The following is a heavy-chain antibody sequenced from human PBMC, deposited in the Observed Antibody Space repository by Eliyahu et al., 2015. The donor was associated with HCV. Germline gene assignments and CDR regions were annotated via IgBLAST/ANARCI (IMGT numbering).Heavy chain of an antibody. CDR2: IYHSGST. D-gene: IGHD4/OR15-4a*01. V-gene: IGHV4-39*07. Sequence: QLQLQESGPGLVKPSETLSLTCTVSGXSIXXXDYYWGWXRQPPGKGLEWIGSIYHSGSTYYNPSLKSRLTISGDTSKNQFSLKLTSVTAADTAVYYCTRRFVWWRTPPEPLSNDCWGQGTLGHRLL. J-gene: IGHJ4*02. CDR3: TRRFVWWRTPPEPLSNDC. CDR1: GXSIXXXDYY.